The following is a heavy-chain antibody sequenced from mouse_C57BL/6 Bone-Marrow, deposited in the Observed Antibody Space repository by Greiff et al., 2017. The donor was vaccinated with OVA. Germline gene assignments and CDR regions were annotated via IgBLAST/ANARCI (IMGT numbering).Heavy chain of an antibody. J-gene: IGHJ2*01. D-gene: IGHD4-1*01. V-gene: IGHV2-2*01. CDR1: GFSLTSYG. CDR2: IWSGGST. Sequence: VKLVESGPGLVQPSQSLSITCTVSGFSLTSYGVHWVRQSPGKGLEWLGVIWSGGSTDYNAAFISRLSISKDNSKSQVFFKMNSLQADDTAIYYCARNDGSNWVCDCDYWGQGTTLTVSS. CDR3: ARNDGSNWVCDCDY.